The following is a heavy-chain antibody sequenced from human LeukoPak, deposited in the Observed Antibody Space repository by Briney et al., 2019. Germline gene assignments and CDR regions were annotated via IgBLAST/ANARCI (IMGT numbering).Heavy chain of an antibody. V-gene: IGHV3-30*04. CDR2: ISYDGSSK. D-gene: IGHD6-19*01. Sequence: GGSLRLFCAASGFTFSTYAMHWARQAPGGGLEWVAVISYDGSSKYYADSVKGRFTISRDNSKNTVYLQMNSMRAEDTAVYYCAKDTAGYSSGWGRFAYWGQGTLVTVSS. CDR3: AKDTAGYSSGWGRFAY. J-gene: IGHJ4*02. CDR1: GFTFSTYA.